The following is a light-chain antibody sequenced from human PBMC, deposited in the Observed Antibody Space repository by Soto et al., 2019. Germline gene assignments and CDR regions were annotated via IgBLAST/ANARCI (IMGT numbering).Light chain of an antibody. V-gene: IGKV3-20*01. CDR1: ESVSSNY. Sequence: EIVLTQSPGTLSLSPGERATLSCRASESVSSNYLAWYQQKPGQAPRLLIYGASSRATGIPDRFSGSGSGTDFTLTISRLEPEDFAVYYCQQYGRSLYTFGQGTKLESK. J-gene: IGKJ2*01. CDR2: GAS. CDR3: QQYGRSLYT.